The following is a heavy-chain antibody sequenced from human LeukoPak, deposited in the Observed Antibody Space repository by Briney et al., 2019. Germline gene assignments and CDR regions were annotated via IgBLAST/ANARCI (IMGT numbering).Heavy chain of an antibody. V-gene: IGHV4-30-2*01. Sequence: PSQTLSLTCTVSGGSISSGGYYWSWIRQPPGKGLEWIGYIYHSGSTYYNPSLKSRVTISVDRSKNQFSLMLSSVTAADTAVYYCARDKAVVDYWGQGTLVTVSS. CDR3: ARDKAVVDY. J-gene: IGHJ4*02. CDR1: GGSISSGGYY. CDR2: IYHSGST. D-gene: IGHD6-19*01.